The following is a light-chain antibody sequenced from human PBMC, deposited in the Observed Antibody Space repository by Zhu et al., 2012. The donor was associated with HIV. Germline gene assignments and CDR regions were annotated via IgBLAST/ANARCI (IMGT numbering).Light chain of an antibody. V-gene: IGKV3-15*01. CDR2: GAF. CDR3: QQYDNWPPLT. Sequence: IVMTQSPATLSVSLGERVTLSCRASQSISSNLAWYQQKPGQAPRLVIYGAFIRATGIPARFGGSGSGTEFSLTISSLESEDFAVYYCQQYDNWPPLTFGGGTKVEIK. CDR1: QSISSN. J-gene: IGKJ4*01.